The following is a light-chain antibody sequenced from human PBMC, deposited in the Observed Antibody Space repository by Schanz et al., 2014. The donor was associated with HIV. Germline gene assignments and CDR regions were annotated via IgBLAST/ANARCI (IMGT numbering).Light chain of an antibody. CDR2: EAS. Sequence: DIQMTQSPSTLSASVGDRVTITCRASQSISSWLAWYQQKPGKAPKLLIYEASRLESGVPSRFSGSGSGTEFTLSISSLQPDDFATYYCQQYYTYPRTFGQGTKVEV. V-gene: IGKV1-5*03. CDR3: QQYYTYPRT. CDR1: QSISSW. J-gene: IGKJ1*01.